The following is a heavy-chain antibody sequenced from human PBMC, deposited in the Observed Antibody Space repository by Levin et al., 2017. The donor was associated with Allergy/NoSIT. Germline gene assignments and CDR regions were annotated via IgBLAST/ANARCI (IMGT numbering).Heavy chain of an antibody. D-gene: IGHD3-16*02. CDR1: GGSISSSSYY. Sequence: SQTLSLTCTVSGGSISSSSYYWGWIRQPPGEGLEWIGSVFHDGSTYYNPSLRSRITVSVATSRNQFSLKMTSLTAADTAIYYCASRTYRAWGQGTLVTVSS. V-gene: IGHV4-39*01. CDR3: ASRTYRA. CDR2: VFHDGST. J-gene: IGHJ5*02.